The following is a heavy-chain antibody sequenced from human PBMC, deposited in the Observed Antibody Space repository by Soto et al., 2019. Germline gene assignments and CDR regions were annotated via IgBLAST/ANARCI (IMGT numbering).Heavy chain of an antibody. Sequence: SETLSLTCTVSGGSISRGGYYWSWIRQHPGKGLEWIGYIYYSGSTYYNPSLKSRVTISVDTSKNQFSLKLSSVTAADTAVYYCASGGGSYYDFWSGYYGIDDWGQGTLVTVSS. D-gene: IGHD3-3*01. V-gene: IGHV4-31*03. CDR3: ASGGGSYYDFWSGYYGIDD. J-gene: IGHJ4*02. CDR2: IYYSGST. CDR1: GGSISRGGYY.